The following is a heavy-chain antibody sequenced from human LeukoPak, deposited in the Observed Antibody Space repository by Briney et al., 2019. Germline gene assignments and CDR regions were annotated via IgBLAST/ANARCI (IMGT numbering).Heavy chain of an antibody. Sequence: GRSLRLSCAASGFTFSRYWMSWVRQVPRKGLEWVANMKQDGSEKYYVDSVKGRFTISRDNAKNSLYLQMNSLRAEDTAVYYCARDKGDYDTSGSLFVFGGQGTLVTVPS. CDR3: ARDKGDYDTSGSLFVF. V-gene: IGHV3-7*03. J-gene: IGHJ4*02. CDR1: GFTFSRYW. D-gene: IGHD3-22*01. CDR2: MKQDGSEK.